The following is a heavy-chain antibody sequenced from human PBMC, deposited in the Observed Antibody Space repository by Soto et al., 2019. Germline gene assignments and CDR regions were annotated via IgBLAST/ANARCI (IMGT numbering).Heavy chain of an antibody. V-gene: IGHV3-23*01. Sequence: GGSLRLSCAASGFTFRTYAMSWVRQAPGKGLEWVSGISGSGAGTYYADSVEGRFTISRDNSKNTLFLQMNSLRAEDTAVYYCAKSQSQAGTLNVFDYWAQGTLVTVSS. CDR1: GFTFRTYA. CDR3: AKSQSQAGTLNVFDY. CDR2: ISGSGAGT. D-gene: IGHD6-13*01. J-gene: IGHJ4*02.